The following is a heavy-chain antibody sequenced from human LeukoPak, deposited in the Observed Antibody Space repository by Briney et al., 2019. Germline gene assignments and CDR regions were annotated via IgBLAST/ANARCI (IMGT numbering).Heavy chain of an antibody. V-gene: IGHV3-30*02. Sequence: GGSLRLSCAASGFRFSDYGMDWVRQAPGKGLEWVSFIRVGATGQYYADSVKGRFTISRDNSKSTLYLHVNNVRPDDTAVYYCARGNSNGFDIWGQGTMVTVSS. J-gene: IGHJ3*02. D-gene: IGHD1-7*01. CDR1: GFRFSDYG. CDR2: IRVGATGQ. CDR3: ARGNSNGFDI.